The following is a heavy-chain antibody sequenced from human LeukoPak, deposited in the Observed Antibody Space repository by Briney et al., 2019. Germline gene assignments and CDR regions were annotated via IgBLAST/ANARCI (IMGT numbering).Heavy chain of an antibody. CDR1: GGSISSYY. CDR3: ARQGYSAYEILDY. CDR2: IYYIGCT. D-gene: IGHD5-12*01. V-gene: IGHV4-59*08. Sequence: KPSETLSLTCTGSGGSISSYYWSWIRQPPGKGLEWIGYIYYIGCTNYSPSLKSRVTISVDTSKNQFCLKLSSVTAADTAVYYCARQGYSAYEILDYWGQGTLVTVSS. J-gene: IGHJ4*02.